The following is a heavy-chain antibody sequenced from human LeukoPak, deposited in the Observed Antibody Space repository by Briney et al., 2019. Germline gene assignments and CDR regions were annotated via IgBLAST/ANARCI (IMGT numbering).Heavy chain of an antibody. CDR1: GFTFSSFW. Sequence: GGSLRLSCAASGFTFSSFWIYWVRHAPGKGLVWFSRINGDGSETIYADSVKGRFTISRDNAKNTVYLQMNSLRAEDTAVYYCARVRMGDDFNPFDYWGQGTLVTVSS. CDR2: INGDGSET. V-gene: IGHV3-74*01. CDR3: ARVRMGDDFNPFDY. D-gene: IGHD3-16*01. J-gene: IGHJ4*02.